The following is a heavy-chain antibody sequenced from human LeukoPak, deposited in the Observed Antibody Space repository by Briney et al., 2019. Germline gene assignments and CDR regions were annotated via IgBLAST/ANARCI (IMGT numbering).Heavy chain of an antibody. CDR3: ARLRGRYYSGSGSSLGP. J-gene: IGHJ5*02. CDR2: INHSGST. V-gene: IGHV4-34*04. Sequence: KPSETLSLNCAVYGGSFSGYYWSWIRQPPGKGREWIGEINHSGSTNDNPSLKSLTIISVDTSNNNFSLKRSSVTDADTAVYYCARLRGRYYSGSGSSLGPWGQGTLVTVSS. CDR1: GGSFSGYY. D-gene: IGHD3-10*01.